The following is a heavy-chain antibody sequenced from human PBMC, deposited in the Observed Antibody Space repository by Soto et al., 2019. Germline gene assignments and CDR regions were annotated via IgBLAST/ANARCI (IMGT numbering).Heavy chain of an antibody. Sequence: SQTLSLTCAISGDSVSSNSAAWNWIRQTPSRGLEWLGRTYYKSKWYYTYAASVKSRITVSPDTSKNQFSLQLTSVTPEDTAVYYCARGSWDDVSGHYYMDVWDKGTTVTVSS. CDR1: GDSVSSNSAA. J-gene: IGHJ6*03. CDR2: TYYKSKWYY. CDR3: ARGSWDDVSGHYYMDV. V-gene: IGHV6-1*01. D-gene: IGHD1-1*01.